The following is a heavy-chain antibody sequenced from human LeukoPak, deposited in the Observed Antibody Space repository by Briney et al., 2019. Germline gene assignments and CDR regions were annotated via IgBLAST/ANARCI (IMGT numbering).Heavy chain of an antibody. D-gene: IGHD6-13*01. CDR3: ARGPAAGTVWHYYYYYYMDV. CDR2: LSPDGSST. V-gene: IGHV3-74*01. CDR1: GFTFSSYW. J-gene: IGHJ6*03. Sequence: PGGSLRLSCAASGFTFSSYWMQWVRQAPGKGLVWVSRLSPDGSSTTSADPVKGRFTISRDNSKNTLYLQMNSLRAEDTAVYYCARGPAAGTVWHYYYYYYMDVWGKGTTVTVSS.